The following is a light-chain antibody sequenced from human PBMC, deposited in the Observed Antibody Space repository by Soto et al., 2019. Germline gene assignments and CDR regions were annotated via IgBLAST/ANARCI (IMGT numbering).Light chain of an antibody. CDR3: QQYNDRPPIT. V-gene: IGKV3-15*01. CDR1: QSVDNN. Sequence: EIVMTQSPVTLSASPGESATLSCRASQSVDNNVAWYQQKPGQAPRLLIVGSFARATGIPARFSGSGSGSEFTLTISGLQSEDFAVYYCQQYNDRPPITFGQGTLLE. J-gene: IGKJ5*01. CDR2: GSF.